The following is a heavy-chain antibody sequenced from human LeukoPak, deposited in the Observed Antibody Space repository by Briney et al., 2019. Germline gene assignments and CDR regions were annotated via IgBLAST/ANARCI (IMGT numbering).Heavy chain of an antibody. J-gene: IGHJ3*02. Sequence: AGGPLRLSCAASGFTFSPYAMHWVRQAPGKGLEWVAFIRFDGSNKYYADSVKGRFTISRDTSTNTLYLQMNSLRVEDTAVYYCANSQGDAFDMWGQGTRVTVSS. CDR2: IRFDGSNK. CDR3: ANSQGDAFDM. V-gene: IGHV3-30*02. CDR1: GFTFSPYA.